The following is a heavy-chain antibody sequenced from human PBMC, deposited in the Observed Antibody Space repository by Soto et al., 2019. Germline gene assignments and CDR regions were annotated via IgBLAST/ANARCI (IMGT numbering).Heavy chain of an antibody. J-gene: IGHJ3*02. CDR3: ATGFPIPYSSSPIDAFDI. D-gene: IGHD6-6*01. CDR1: GYTLTELS. V-gene: IGHV1-24*01. CDR2: FDPEDGET. Sequence: ASVKVSCKVSGYTLTELSMHWVRQAPGKGLEWMGGFDPEDGETINAQKFQGRVTMTEDTSTDTAYVEMSSLRSEDTAVYYCATGFPIPYSSSPIDAFDIWGQGTMVTVSS.